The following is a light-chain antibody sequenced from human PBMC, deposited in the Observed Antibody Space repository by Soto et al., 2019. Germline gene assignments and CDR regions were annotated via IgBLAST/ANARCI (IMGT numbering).Light chain of an antibody. J-gene: IGKJ5*01. V-gene: IGKV3-20*01. CDR3: KQYGTSPQNT. Sequence: EIVLTQSPGTLSLSPGERATLSCRASQSVSSSYLAWYQQKPGQAPRLLINGASSRATGIPDRFSGSGSGTDFTLTISRLEPEDFAVYYCKQYGTSPQNTFGQGTRLEIK. CDR1: QSVSSSY. CDR2: GAS.